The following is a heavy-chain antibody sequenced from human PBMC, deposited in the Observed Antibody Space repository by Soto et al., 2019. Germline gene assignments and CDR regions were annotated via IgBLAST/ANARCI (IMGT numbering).Heavy chain of an antibody. J-gene: IGHJ4*02. CDR1: GGTFSSYA. V-gene: IGHV1-69*12. CDR2: IIPIFGTA. D-gene: IGHD2-15*01. CDR3: ARGGDIVVVVAALDY. Sequence: QVQLVQSGAEVKKPGSSVKVSCKASGGTFSSYAISWVRQAPGQGLEWMGGIIPIFGTANYAQKFQGRVTITADESTSTAYMERGSLRSEDTAVYYCARGGDIVVVVAALDYWGQGTLVTVSS.